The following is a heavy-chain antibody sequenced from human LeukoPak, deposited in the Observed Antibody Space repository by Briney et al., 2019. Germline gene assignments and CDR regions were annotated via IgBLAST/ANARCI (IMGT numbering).Heavy chain of an antibody. V-gene: IGHV1-2*02. CDR2: INPNSGGT. CDR3: ARDRGSYYGSGSYYNDHYYYYYYGMDV. Sequence: GASVKVSCKASVYTFTGYYMHWVRQAPGQGLEWMGWINPNSGGTNYAQKFQGRVTMTRDTSISTAYMELSRLRSDDTAVYYCARDRGSYYGSGSYYNDHYYYYYYGMDVWGQGTTVTVSS. D-gene: IGHD3-10*01. J-gene: IGHJ6*02. CDR1: VYTFTGYY.